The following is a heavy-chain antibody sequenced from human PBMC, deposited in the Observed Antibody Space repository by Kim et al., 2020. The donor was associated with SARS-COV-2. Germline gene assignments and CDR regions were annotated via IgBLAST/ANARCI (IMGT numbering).Heavy chain of an antibody. V-gene: IGHV5-51*01. Sequence: RYSPSFQGQVTISADKSISTAYMQWSSLKASDTAMYYCARHFRAAAASDYWGQGTLVTVSS. CDR3: ARHFRAAAASDY. J-gene: IGHJ4*02. D-gene: IGHD6-13*01.